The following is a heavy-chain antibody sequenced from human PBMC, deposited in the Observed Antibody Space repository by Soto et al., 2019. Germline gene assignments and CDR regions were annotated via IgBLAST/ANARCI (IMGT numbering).Heavy chain of an antibody. D-gene: IGHD2-15*01. CDR2: MNPNSGKA. V-gene: IGHV1-8*01. J-gene: IGHJ2*01. CDR3: ARGLVVVSATYWYFDL. CDR1: GYTFTSYD. Sequence: QVQLVQSGAEVKKPGASVKVSCKASGYTFTSYDINWVRQAAGQGLEWIGWMNPNSGKAVYAQKFQGRVTMAGNTSIITTYMELSRLRSDDTAVYFCARGLVVVSATYWYFDLWGRRTLVTVSS.